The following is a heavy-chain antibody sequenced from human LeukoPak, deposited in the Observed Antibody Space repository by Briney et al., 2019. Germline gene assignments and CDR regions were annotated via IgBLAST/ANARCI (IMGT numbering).Heavy chain of an antibody. V-gene: IGHV1-8*03. D-gene: IGHD3-3*01. CDR1: GYTFTSYD. J-gene: IGHJ4*02. Sequence: ASVKVSCKASGYTFTSYDINWVRQATGQGLEWMGWMNPNSGNTGYAQKFQGRVTITRNTSISTAYMELSSLRSEDTAVYYCARDRQDFWSGYYGDWGQGTLVTVSS. CDR3: ARDRQDFWSGYYGD. CDR2: MNPNSGNT.